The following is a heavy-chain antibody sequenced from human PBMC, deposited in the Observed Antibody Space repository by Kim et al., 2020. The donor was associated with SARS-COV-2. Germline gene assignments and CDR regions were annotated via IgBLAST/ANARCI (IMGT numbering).Heavy chain of an antibody. CDR3: ARESVHLRRAAAGTVDY. Sequence: SETLSLTCAVYGGSFSGYYWSWIRQPPGKGLEWIGEINHSGSTNYNPSLKSRVTISVDTSKNQFSLKLSSVTAADTAVYYCARESVHLRRAAAGTVDYWGQGTLVTVSS. D-gene: IGHD6-13*01. CDR2: INHSGST. V-gene: IGHV4-34*01. CDR1: GGSFSGYY. J-gene: IGHJ4*02.